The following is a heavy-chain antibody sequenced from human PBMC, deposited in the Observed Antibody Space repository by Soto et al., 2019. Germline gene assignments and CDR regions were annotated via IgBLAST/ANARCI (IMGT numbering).Heavy chain of an antibody. CDR1: GYTFITYG. Sequence: ASVKVSCKASGYTFITYGVTWVRQAPGQGLEWMGWITPYNGKAHYAQKFQDRVTMTTDTAATTAYMELRSLTSDDSAMYFCARDTSHYFDHWGQGVLVTVSS. CDR3: ARDTSHYFDH. V-gene: IGHV1-18*01. J-gene: IGHJ4*02. D-gene: IGHD2-2*01. CDR2: ITPYNGKA.